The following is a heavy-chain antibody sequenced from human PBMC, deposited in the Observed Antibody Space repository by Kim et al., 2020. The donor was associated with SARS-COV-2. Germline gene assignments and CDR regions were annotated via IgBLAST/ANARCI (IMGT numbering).Heavy chain of an antibody. Sequence: QKLQGRVTMTTDTSTSTAYMELRSLRSDDTAVYYCARARSSGYSSNAFDIWGQGTMVTVSS. D-gene: IGHD3-22*01. V-gene: IGHV1-18*01. CDR3: ARARSSGYSSNAFDI. J-gene: IGHJ3*02.